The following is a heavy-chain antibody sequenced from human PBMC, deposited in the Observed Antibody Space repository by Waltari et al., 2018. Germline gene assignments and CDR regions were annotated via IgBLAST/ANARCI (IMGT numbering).Heavy chain of an antibody. Sequence: VQLVESGGGVVQPGRSLRLSCAASGFIFSSHGIHWIRQGPGRGLEWVAFISYDGSEKQYADSVNGRFNISRDNSNNTVSLQMNSLRDDDTSFYYCARDSAIRFLQWLPQSKWFDPWGQGTLVIVSS. CDR3: ARDSAIRFLQWLPQSKWFDP. CDR1: GFIFSSHG. CDR2: ISYDGSEK. V-gene: IGHV3-33*05. J-gene: IGHJ5*02. D-gene: IGHD3-3*01.